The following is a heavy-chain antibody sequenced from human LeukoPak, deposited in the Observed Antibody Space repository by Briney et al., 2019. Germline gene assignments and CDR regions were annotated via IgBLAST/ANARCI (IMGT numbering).Heavy chain of an antibody. J-gene: IGHJ4*02. CDR1: GYTFTSYG. V-gene: IGHV1-18*01. D-gene: IGHD1-26*01. Sequence: ASVTVSCKASGYTFTSYGISWVRQAPGQGLEWMGWISAYNGNTNYARKLQGRVTMTTDTSTSTAYMELRSLRSDDTAVYYCARDLWGPYYFDYWGQGTLVTVSS. CDR2: ISAYNGNT. CDR3: ARDLWGPYYFDY.